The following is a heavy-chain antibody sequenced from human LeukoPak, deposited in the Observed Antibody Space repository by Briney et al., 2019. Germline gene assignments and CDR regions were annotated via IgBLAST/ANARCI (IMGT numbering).Heavy chain of an antibody. V-gene: IGHV4-59*08. D-gene: IGHD6-19*01. CDR3: ARHGSGWYLHYYYGMDV. J-gene: IGHJ6*02. Sequence: SETLSLTCTVSGGSISSYYWSWIRQPPGKGLEWIGYIYYSGSTNYNPSLKSRVTISVDTSKNQFSLKLGSVTAADTAVCYCARHGSGWYLHYYYGMDVWGQGTTVTVSS. CDR1: GGSISSYY. CDR2: IYYSGST.